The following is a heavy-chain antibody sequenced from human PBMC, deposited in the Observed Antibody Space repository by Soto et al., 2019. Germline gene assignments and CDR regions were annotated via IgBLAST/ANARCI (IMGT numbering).Heavy chain of an antibody. CDR3: ARRTYSSSWAYFDY. Sequence: SGPTLVNPTQTLTLTCTFSGFSLSTSGMCVSWIRQPPGKALEWLALIDWDDDKYYSTSLKTRLTISKDTSKNQVVLTMTNMDPVDTATYYCARRTYSSSWAYFDYWGQGTLVTVSS. CDR1: GFSLSTSGMC. V-gene: IGHV2-70*01. D-gene: IGHD6-13*01. J-gene: IGHJ4*02. CDR2: IDWDDDK.